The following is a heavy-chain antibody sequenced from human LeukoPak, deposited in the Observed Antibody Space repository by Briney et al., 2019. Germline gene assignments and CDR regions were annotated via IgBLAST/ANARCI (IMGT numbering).Heavy chain of an antibody. D-gene: IGHD3-3*01. CDR3: ARAPRKVEWFHLDYYYYYGMDV. V-gene: IGHV7-4-1*02. Sequence: ASVKDSCKASGYTFTSYAMNWVGQAPGQGLEWMGWINTNTGNATYAQGFTGRFVFSLDTSVSTAYLQISSLKAEDTAVYYCARAPRKVEWFHLDYYYYYGMDVWGQGTTVIVSS. CDR2: INTNTGNA. CDR1: GYTFTSYA. J-gene: IGHJ6*02.